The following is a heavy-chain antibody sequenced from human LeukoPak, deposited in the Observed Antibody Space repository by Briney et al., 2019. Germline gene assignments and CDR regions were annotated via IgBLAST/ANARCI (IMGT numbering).Heavy chain of an antibody. CDR2: IYTSGST. V-gene: IGHV4-4*07. CDR1: GGSISSYY. J-gene: IGHJ4*02. CDR3: ASSPFTFGGVIVWTFDY. D-gene: IGHD3-16*02. Sequence: SETLSLTCTASGGSISSYYWSWIRQPAGKGLEWIGRIYTSGSTNYNPSLKSRVTMSVDTSKNQFSLKLSSVTAADTAVYYCASSPFTFGGVIVWTFDYWGQGTLVTVSS.